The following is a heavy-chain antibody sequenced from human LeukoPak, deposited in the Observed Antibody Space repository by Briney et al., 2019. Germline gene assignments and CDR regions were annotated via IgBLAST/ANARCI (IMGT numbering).Heavy chain of an antibody. CDR1: GGSISSYY. CDR3: ASSLRPYYFAY. CDR2: IYYSGST. V-gene: IGHV4-59*01. J-gene: IGHJ4*02. Sequence: SETLSLTCTVSGGSISSYYCSWIRQPPGKGLEWIGYIYYSGSTNYNPSLKSRVTISVDTSKNQFSLKLSSVTAADTAVYYCASSLRPYYFAYWGQGTLVTVSS. D-gene: IGHD4-17*01.